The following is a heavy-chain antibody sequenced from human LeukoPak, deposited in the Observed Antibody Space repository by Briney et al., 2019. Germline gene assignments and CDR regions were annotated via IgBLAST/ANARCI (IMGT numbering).Heavy chain of an antibody. V-gene: IGHV4-34*01. D-gene: IGHD3-22*01. CDR1: GGSFSGYY. Sequence: SETLSLTCAVYGGSFSGYYWSWIRQPPGKGREWIGEINHSGSTNYNPSLKSRVTISVDTSKNQFSLKLSSVTAADTAVYYCARVEVDHYDSSGYSAYWGQGMLVTVSS. CDR3: ARVEVDHYDSSGYSAY. CDR2: INHSGST. J-gene: IGHJ4*02.